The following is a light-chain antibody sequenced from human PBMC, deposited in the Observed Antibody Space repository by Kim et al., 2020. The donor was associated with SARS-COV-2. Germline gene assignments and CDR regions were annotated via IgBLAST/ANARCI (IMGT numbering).Light chain of an antibody. J-gene: IGLJ3*02. V-gene: IGLV3-21*04. CDR2: YDS. CDR3: QVWDSSSDLSWV. CDR1: NIGSKS. Sequence: PGKTARITCGGNNIGSKSVHWYQQKPGQAPVLVIYYDSDRPSGIPERFSGSNSGNTATLTISRVEAGDEADYYCQVWDSSSDLSWVFGGGTKLTVL.